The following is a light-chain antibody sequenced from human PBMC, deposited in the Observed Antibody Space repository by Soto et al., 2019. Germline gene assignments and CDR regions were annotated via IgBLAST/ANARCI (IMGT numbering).Light chain of an antibody. Sequence: EIVLTQSPGTLSLSPGERATLTCRASQSVSGSYLAWYQQKPGQAPRLLIYGASSRATGIPDRFSGSGSGTDFTLTISRLEPEDFAVYYCQQYGTSPGISFGQGTRLEIK. CDR3: QQYGTSPGIS. CDR2: GAS. J-gene: IGKJ5*01. V-gene: IGKV3-20*01. CDR1: QSVSGSY.